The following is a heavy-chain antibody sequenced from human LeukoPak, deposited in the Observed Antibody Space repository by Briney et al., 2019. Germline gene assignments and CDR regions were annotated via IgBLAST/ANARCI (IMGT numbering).Heavy chain of an antibody. Sequence: ASVKVSCKASGYTFTSYDINWVRQDTGQGLEWMGWMNPNSGNTGYARKFQGRVTMTRNTSISTTYMELSSLRSEDTAVYYCARGSRRNLLYFFDLWGQGTLVTVSS. D-gene: IGHD1-14*01. J-gene: IGHJ4*02. CDR3: ARGSRRNLLYFFDL. CDR2: MNPNSGNT. V-gene: IGHV1-8*01. CDR1: GYTFTSYD.